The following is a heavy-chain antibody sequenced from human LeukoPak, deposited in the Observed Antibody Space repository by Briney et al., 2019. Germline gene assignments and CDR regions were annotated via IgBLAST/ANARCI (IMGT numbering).Heavy chain of an antibody. D-gene: IGHD4-11*01. V-gene: IGHV3-74*03. Sequence: GGSLRLSCAASGFAFSSYWMHWVRQAPGKGLVWVSIISSDGSSTKYADSVKGRFTISRDNARNTLYLQMNSLRAEDTAVYYCARDTSVKADYWGQGTLVTVSS. CDR1: GFAFSSYW. CDR3: ARDTSVKADY. CDR2: ISSDGSST. J-gene: IGHJ4*02.